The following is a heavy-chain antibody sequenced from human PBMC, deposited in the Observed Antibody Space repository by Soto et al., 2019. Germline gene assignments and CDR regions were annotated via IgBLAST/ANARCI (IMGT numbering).Heavy chain of an antibody. CDR1: GFNVSAYT. J-gene: IGHJ4*02. V-gene: IGHV3-30-3*01. D-gene: IGHD1-26*01. CDR3: ARWEQPLFDY. Sequence: QVKLVESGGGVVQPGRSLRLSCAASGFNVSAYTMHWVRQAPGKGLEWVAVISSDGNHKYYTDSVTGRFTISRDTCTNTLYLHMNSLRAEDRAVYYCARWEQPLFDYWGQGTMVTVSS. CDR2: ISSDGNHK.